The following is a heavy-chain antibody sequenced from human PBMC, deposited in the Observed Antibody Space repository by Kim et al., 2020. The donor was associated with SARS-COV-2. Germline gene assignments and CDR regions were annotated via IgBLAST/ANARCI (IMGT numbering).Heavy chain of an antibody. CDR1: GGSISIYH. V-gene: IGHV4-59*12. Sequence: SETLSRTCSISGGSISIYHWNWVRQPPGKGLEWIGNIYYSGNTDYNPSLKSRVSISVDTSKNQFSLKLTSVTAADTALYYCARSRSSWENFFDYWGQGALVTVSS. J-gene: IGHJ4*02. CDR2: IYYSGNT. D-gene: IGHD6-13*01. CDR3: ARSRSSWENFFDY.